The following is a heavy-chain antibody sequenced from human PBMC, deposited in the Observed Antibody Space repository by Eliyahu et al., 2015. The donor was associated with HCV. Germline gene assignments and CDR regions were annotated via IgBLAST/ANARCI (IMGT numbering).Heavy chain of an antibody. Sequence: EVQLLESGGGLVQPGGSLRLSCTASGFPFSSYAMXWVRQSPGKGLEWVSSIRAGNGVTYYADSVKGRFTISRDDSKNTLYLQMNSLRAEDTALYYCAKAPETWYYFDYWGQGSLVTVSS. V-gene: IGHV3-23*01. D-gene: IGHD5-24*01. CDR2: IRAGNGVT. J-gene: IGHJ4*02. CDR1: GFPFSSYA. CDR3: AKAPETWYYFDY.